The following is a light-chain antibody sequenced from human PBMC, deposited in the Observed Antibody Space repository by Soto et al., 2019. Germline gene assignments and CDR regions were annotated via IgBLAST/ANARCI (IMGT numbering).Light chain of an antibody. Sequence: QSALTQPASVSGSPGQSITISCSGTSSDVGSYDHVAWYQQFPGKTPKLMIYEVSNRPSGVSNRFSGSKSGNTASLTISGLQAEDEADYYCSSYTSSSTLDVFGTGTKVTVL. CDR3: SSYTSSSTLDV. CDR1: SSDVGSYDH. CDR2: EVS. V-gene: IGLV2-14*01. J-gene: IGLJ1*01.